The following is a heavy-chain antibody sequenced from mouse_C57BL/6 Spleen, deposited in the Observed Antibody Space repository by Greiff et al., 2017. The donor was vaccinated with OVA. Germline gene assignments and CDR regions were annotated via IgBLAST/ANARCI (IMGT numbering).Heavy chain of an antibody. V-gene: IGHV1-66*01. D-gene: IGHD1-1*01. CDR1: GYSFTSYY. Sequence: QVQLQQSGPELVKPGASVKISCKASGYSFTSYYIHWVKQRPGQGLEWIGWIYPGSGNTKYNEKFKGKATLTADTSSSTAYMQLSSLTSEDSAVYYCARSEGYYYGSSYFDYWGQGTTLTVSS. CDR3: ARSEGYYYGSSYFDY. J-gene: IGHJ2*01. CDR2: IYPGSGNT.